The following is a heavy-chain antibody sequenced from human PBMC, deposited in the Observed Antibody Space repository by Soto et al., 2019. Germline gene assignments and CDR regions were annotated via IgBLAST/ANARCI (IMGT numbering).Heavy chain of an antibody. CDR3: ARPPDDPSGGYDPGYASDI. V-gene: IGHV5-51*03. CDR2: IYPGDSAT. Sequence: EVQLVQSGAEVKKPGESLKISCKGSGYSFTSYWIGWVRQMPGKGLEWMGIIYPGDSATRYSPSFQGQVTISAYKSISTAYLQWSSLTASDTAMYYCARPPDDPSGGYDPGYASDIWDQGTIDTVSS. J-gene: IGHJ3*02. D-gene: IGHD5-12*01. CDR1: GYSFTSYW.